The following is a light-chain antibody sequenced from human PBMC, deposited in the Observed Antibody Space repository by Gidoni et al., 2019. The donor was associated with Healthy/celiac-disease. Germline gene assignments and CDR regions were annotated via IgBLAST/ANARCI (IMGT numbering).Light chain of an antibody. CDR3: QQYSSSTWT. J-gene: IGKJ1*01. CDR2: KAS. CDR1: QSISSW. Sequence: DIQMTQSPSTRSASVGDRVTITCRASQSISSWLAWYQQKPGQAPKLLIYKASSLASGVPSRFSGSGSGTEFTLTISSLQPDDFATYYCQQYSSSTWTFGQGTKVEIK. V-gene: IGKV1-5*03.